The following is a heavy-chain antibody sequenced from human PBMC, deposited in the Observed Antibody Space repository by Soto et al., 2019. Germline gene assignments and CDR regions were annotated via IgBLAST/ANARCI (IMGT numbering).Heavy chain of an antibody. J-gene: IGHJ3*02. CDR3: ARVGYAVTTGGAFEI. CDR2: IYSGGST. Sequence: EVPLVESGGGLIQPGGSLRLSCAASGFTVSSNYMSWVRQAPGKGLEWVSVIYSGGSTYYADSVKGRFTISRDNSKNTLYLHMNSLRAEDTAVYYCARVGYAVTTGGAFEIWGQGTMVTVSS. D-gene: IGHD4-17*01. V-gene: IGHV3-53*01. CDR1: GFTVSSNY.